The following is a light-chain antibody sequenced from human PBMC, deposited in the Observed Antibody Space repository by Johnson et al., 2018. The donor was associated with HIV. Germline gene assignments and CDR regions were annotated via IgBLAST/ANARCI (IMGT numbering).Light chain of an antibody. CDR3: GTWDTSLSAYV. Sequence: HSVLTQPPSVSAAPGQKVTISCSGSSANIGDNSVSWYQQLPGTAPKLLIYENNKRPSGIPDRFSGSKSGTSATLGITGLQTGDEADYYCGTWDTSLSAYVFGTGTKVTVL. CDR1: SANIGDNS. J-gene: IGLJ1*01. CDR2: ENN. V-gene: IGLV1-51*02.